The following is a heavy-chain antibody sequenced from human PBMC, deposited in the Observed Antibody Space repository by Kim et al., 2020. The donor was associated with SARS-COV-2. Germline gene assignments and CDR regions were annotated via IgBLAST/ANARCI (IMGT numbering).Heavy chain of an antibody. V-gene: IGHV3-23*01. CDR3: ARESGSYPYYYYGMDV. Sequence: GGSLRLSCAASGFTFSSYAMSWVRQAPGKGLEWVSAISGSGGSTYYAASVKGRFTISRDNSKNTLYLQMNSLRAEDTAVYYCARESGSYPYYYYGMDVWGQGTTVTVSS. CDR2: ISGSGGST. D-gene: IGHD1-26*01. J-gene: IGHJ6*02. CDR1: GFTFSSYA.